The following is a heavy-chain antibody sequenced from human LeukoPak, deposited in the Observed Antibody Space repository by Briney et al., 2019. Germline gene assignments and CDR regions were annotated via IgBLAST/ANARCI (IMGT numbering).Heavy chain of an antibody. CDR2: ISSSGSTI. CDR3: ARVVKGSLWPRDY. CDR1: GFTFSDYY. Sequence: GGSLRLSCAASGFTFSDYYMSWIRQAPGKGLEWVSYISSSGSTIYYADSVKGRFTISRDNAKNSLYPQMNSLRAEDTAVYYCARVVKGSLWPRDYWGQGTLVTVSS. V-gene: IGHV3-11*01. J-gene: IGHJ4*02. D-gene: IGHD2-21*01.